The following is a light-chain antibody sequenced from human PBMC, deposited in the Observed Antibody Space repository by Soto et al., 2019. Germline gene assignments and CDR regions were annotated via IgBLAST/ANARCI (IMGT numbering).Light chain of an antibody. J-gene: IGKJ4*01. V-gene: IGKV3-15*01. CDR3: HQYNTWPLT. CDR2: DVS. CDR1: QAIRSD. Sequence: EIVMTQSPVALSVSPGERATLSCRASQAIRSDLAWYQQKPGQAPRLLISDVSTRATGIPARFNGSGSGTEFTHAISSLQFEDFAVYYCHQYNTWPLTFGGGTKVEIK.